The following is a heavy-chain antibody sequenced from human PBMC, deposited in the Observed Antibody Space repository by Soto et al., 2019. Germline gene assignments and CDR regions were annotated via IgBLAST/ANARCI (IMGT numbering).Heavy chain of an antibody. D-gene: IGHD2-2*01. CDR1: GFTCDDYA. V-gene: IGHV3-9*01. Sequence: SLRLSCAASGFTCDDYAMHWFRQAPGKGLEWVSGISWNSGSIGYADSVKGRFTISRDNAKNSLYLQMNSLRAEDTALYYCAKEGCSSTSCSESGYYYGMDVWGQGTTVTVSS. J-gene: IGHJ6*02. CDR3: AKEGCSSTSCSESGYYYGMDV. CDR2: ISWNSGSI.